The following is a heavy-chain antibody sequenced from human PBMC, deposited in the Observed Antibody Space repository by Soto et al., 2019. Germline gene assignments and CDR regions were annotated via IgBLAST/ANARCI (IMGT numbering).Heavy chain of an antibody. CDR3: ARVPRVQSGYDLQPYYYYSGMDV. CDR2: IIPIFGTA. V-gene: IGHV1-69*06. Sequence: GASVKVSCKASGGTFSSYAISWVRQAPGQGLEWMGGIIPIFGTANYAQKFQGRVTITADKSTSTAYMELSSLRSEDTAVYYCARVPRVQSGYDLQPYYYYSGMDVWGQGTTVTVSS. CDR1: GGTFSSYA. J-gene: IGHJ6*02. D-gene: IGHD5-12*01.